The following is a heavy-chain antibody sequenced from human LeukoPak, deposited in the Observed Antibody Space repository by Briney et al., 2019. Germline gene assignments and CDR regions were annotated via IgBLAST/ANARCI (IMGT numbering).Heavy chain of an antibody. Sequence: PSETLSLTCAGSGYSISSGDYWGWIRRPPVKWLESIENIYYGGSNDYSPSLKSRVTMSIDTSKNQFSLKLSSVTAADTAVYYCARRPFNSGLNYFKYWGQGTLVTVSS. D-gene: IGHD6-19*01. V-gene: IGHV4-38-2*01. CDR3: ARRPFNSGLNYFKY. CDR1: GYSISSGDY. CDR2: IYYGGSN. J-gene: IGHJ4*02.